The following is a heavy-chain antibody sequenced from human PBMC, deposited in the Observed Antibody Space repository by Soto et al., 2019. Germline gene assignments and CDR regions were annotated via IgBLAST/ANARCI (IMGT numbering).Heavy chain of an antibody. V-gene: IGHV3-30-3*01. CDR1: GFTFNYYA. CDR3: ARSEMGYRNGYYYFGMDV. J-gene: IGHJ6*02. Sequence: VQLVESGGGVVQPGRSLRLSCAASGFTFNYYAMHWVRQAPGKGLEWVAVISNDGGNKYYADSVQGRFTISRDNSKNTLDLQMNSLRAEDTAVYYCARSEMGYRNGYYYFGMDVWGQGTTVTVSS. CDR2: ISNDGGNK. D-gene: IGHD5-18*01.